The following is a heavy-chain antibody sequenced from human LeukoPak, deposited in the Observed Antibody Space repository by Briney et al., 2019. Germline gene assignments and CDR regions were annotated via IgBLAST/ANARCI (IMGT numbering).Heavy chain of an antibody. CDR3: AREGYCSSTSCSSLQDYYYMDV. D-gene: IGHD2-2*01. V-gene: IGHV4-4*07. CDR2: IYTSGST. CDR1: GGSISSYY. J-gene: IGHJ6*03. Sequence: SETLSLTCTVSGGSISSYYWSWIRQPAGKGLEWIGRIYTSGSTNYNPSLKSRVTMSVDTSKNQFSLKLSSVTAADTAVYYCAREGYCSSTSCSSLQDYYYMDVWGKGTTVTVSS.